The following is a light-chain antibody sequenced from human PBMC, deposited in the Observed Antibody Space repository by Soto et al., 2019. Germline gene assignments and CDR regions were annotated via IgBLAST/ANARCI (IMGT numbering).Light chain of an antibody. Sequence: EIVLTQSPGTLSLSPGERATLSCRASQSVSSTSLAWYQQKPGQPPRLLIFGASSRATDNPDRFSGSGSGTDSTLTISRLEPDDFAVYYYQQSANSPPTYTFGQGTKLEI. V-gene: IGKV3-20*01. CDR3: QQSANSPPTYT. CDR1: QSVSSTS. CDR2: GAS. J-gene: IGKJ2*01.